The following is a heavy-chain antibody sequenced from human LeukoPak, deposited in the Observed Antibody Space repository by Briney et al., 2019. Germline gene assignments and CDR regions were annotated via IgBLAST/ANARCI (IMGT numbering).Heavy chain of an antibody. CDR1: GGSISSYY. CDR2: IYYSGST. Sequence: SETLSLTCTVSGGSISSYYWSWIRQPPGKGLEWIGYIYYSGSTNYNPSLKSRVTISVDTSKNQFSLKLSPVTAADTAVYYCARQGGGFWSFDLWGRGTLVTVSS. CDR3: ARQGGGFWSFDL. J-gene: IGHJ2*01. V-gene: IGHV4-59*08. D-gene: IGHD6-25*01.